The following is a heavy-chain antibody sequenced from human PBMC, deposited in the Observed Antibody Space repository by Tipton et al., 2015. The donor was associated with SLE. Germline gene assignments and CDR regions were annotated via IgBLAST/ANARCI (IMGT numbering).Heavy chain of an antibody. J-gene: IGHJ4*02. Sequence: SLRLSCAASGFTFSSYWMHWVRQAPGKGLAWVSRINDDGSSTSYADSVKGRFTISRDNAKNTLYLQMNSLRAEDTAVYYCARAPLYYDLLTGPTLDYWGQGTLVTVSS. CDR2: INDDGSST. CDR3: ARAPLYYDLLTGPTLDY. D-gene: IGHD3-9*01. CDR1: GFTFSSYW. V-gene: IGHV3-74*01.